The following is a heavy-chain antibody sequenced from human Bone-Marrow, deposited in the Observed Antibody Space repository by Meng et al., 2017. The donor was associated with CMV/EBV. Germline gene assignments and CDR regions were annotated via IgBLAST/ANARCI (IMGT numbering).Heavy chain of an antibody. CDR2: IYHSGST. J-gene: IGHJ6*02. CDR3: ARASRGSYYYYGMDV. CDR1: GYSISSGYY. V-gene: IGHV4-38-2*02. Sequence: SETLSLTCTVSGYSISSGYYWGWIRQPPGKGLEWIGSIYHSGSTYYNPSLKSRVTISVDTSKNQFSLKLSSVTAADTAVYYCARASRGSYYYYGMDVWGQGTTVTVSS.